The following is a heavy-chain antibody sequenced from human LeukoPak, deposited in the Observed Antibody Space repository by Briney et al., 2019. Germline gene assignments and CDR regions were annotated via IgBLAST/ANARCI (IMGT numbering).Heavy chain of an antibody. V-gene: IGHV4-4*07. CDR1: GGSISSSD. CDR3: ARVSSSWYQYWYFDL. Sequence: PSETLSLTCTVSGGSISSSDWSWIRQPAGKRLEWIGRIYTRGSTNYNPSLKSRVIMSVDTSKNQFSLKLSSVTAADTAVYYCARVSSSWYQYWYFDLWGRGTLVTVSS. CDR2: IYTRGST. J-gene: IGHJ2*01. D-gene: IGHD6-13*01.